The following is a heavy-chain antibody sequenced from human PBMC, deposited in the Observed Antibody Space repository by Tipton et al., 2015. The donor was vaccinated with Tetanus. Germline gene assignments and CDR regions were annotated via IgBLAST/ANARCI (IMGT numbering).Heavy chain of an antibody. Sequence: TLSLTCAVFGRTFSDHYWSWIRQPPGKGPEWIGEINQSGSTRYNPSLESRITMSVDTSKKQIFLELKSVSAADTAVYYCAGSLVRWFDPWGQGTLVTVSS. CDR2: INQSGST. J-gene: IGHJ5*02. CDR3: AGSLVRWFDP. D-gene: IGHD3-10*02. CDR1: GRTFSDHY. V-gene: IGHV4-34*08.